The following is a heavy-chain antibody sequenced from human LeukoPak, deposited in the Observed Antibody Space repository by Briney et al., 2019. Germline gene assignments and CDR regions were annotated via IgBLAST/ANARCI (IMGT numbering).Heavy chain of an antibody. Sequence: GGSLRLSCAASAFTFGSSAMHWVRQAPGKGLEWVSSISGSGRSTYYAVSVRGRFTISRDNSKNTLYLQMNSLRAEDTAAYYCAKCDSPWSAGFDPWGQGTLVTVSS. J-gene: IGHJ5*02. CDR2: ISGSGRST. CDR1: AFTFGSSA. V-gene: IGHV3-23*01. D-gene: IGHD2-15*01. CDR3: AKCDSPWSAGFDP.